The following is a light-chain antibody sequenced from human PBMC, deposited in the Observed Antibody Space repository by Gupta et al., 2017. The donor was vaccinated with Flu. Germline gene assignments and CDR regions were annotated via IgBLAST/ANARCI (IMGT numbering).Light chain of an antibody. CDR2: GAS. CDR3: RQYDDWPGT. V-gene: IGKV3-15*01. Sequence: DIVMPQSPATLSASPGERATLSCRASQSVSTNLAWYQQQPSQAPRLLIYGASTRARATGVPARFSGSGSGTEFTLTISSLQSEDFAVYSCRQYDDWPGTFGQGTKVEI. J-gene: IGKJ2*01. CDR1: QSVSTN.